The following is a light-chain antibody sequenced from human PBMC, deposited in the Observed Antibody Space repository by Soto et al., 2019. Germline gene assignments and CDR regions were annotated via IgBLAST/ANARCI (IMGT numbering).Light chain of an antibody. CDR2: DND. V-gene: IGLV1-51*01. Sequence: QSVLTQPPSVSAAPGQKVTISCSASSSNIGSNFGSWYQQLPGTAPKLLIYDNDKRPSGIPDRFSGSKSGTSATLGITGLQTGDEADYYCGTWDSSLSAVVFGGGTKLTVL. J-gene: IGLJ2*01. CDR3: GTWDSSLSAVV. CDR1: SSNIGSNF.